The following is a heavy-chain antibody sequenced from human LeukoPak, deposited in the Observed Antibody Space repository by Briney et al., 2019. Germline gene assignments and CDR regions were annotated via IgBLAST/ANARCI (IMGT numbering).Heavy chain of an antibody. J-gene: IGHJ4*02. CDR1: GFTSGAYA. CDR3: TREFQGNGFDY. Sequence: GGSLRLSCTASGFTSGAYAMSWFRQAPGKGLEWVGFIRSKAYGGTTEYAASVKGRFTISRDDSKSIAYLQMNSLKTEDTAVYYCTREFQGNGFDYWGQGTLVTVSS. CDR2: IRSKAYGGTT. D-gene: IGHD2-8*01. V-gene: IGHV3-49*03.